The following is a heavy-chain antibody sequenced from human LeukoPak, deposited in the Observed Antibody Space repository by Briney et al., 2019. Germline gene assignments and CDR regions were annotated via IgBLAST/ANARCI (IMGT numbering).Heavy chain of an antibody. Sequence: PGGSLRLSCAASGFTFSSYAMHWVRQAPGKGLEWVSVIYSGGSTYYADSVKGRFTISRDNSKNTLYLQMNSLRAEDTAVYYCATDRGDSVYWGQGTLVTVSS. J-gene: IGHJ4*02. CDR1: GFTFSSYA. CDR2: IYSGGST. V-gene: IGHV3-53*01. CDR3: ATDRGDSVY. D-gene: IGHD2-21*02.